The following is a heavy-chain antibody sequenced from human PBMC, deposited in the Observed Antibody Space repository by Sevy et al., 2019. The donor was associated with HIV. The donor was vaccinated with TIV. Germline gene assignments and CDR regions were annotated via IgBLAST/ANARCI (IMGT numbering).Heavy chain of an antibody. V-gene: IGHV3-30-3*01. CDR2: ISYDGSNK. CDR3: AREIEDCSGGSCYPYGMDV. J-gene: IGHJ6*02. CDR1: GFTFSSYA. Sequence: GGSLRLSCAASGFTFSSYAMHWVRQAPGKGLEWVAVISYDGSNKYYADPVKGRFTISRDNSKNTLYLQMNSLRAEDTAVYYCAREIEDCSGGSCYPYGMDVWGQGTTVTVSS. D-gene: IGHD2-15*01.